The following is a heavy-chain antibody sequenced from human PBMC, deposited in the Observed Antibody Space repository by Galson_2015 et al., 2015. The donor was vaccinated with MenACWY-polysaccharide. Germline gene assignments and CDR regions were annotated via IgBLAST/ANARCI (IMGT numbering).Heavy chain of an antibody. D-gene: IGHD5-24*01. Sequence: ALRLSRAASGVTVNTPLSWLRQPPGPGLEWNSVIYGRGNTYSADSVKGRCTISRDYPMNTLYLQMNSLGAEDTAMYYGAREREGNPEAEFWGQGTLVTVSS. CDR3: AREREGNPEAEF. CDR1: GVTVNTP. V-gene: IGHV3-53*01. J-gene: IGHJ4*02. CDR2: IYGRGNT.